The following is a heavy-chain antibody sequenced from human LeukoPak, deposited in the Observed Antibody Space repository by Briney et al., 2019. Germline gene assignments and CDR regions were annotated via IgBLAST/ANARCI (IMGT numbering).Heavy chain of an antibody. V-gene: IGHV4-30-4*01. J-gene: IGHJ1*01. D-gene: IGHD3-22*01. CDR2: IYYSGST. Sequence: PSETLSLTCTVSGGSISSGDYYWSWIRQPPGRGLEWIVYIYYSGSTYYNPSLKSRVTISVDTSKNQFSLKLSSVTAADTAVYYCARGRYYDSSGLEYFQHWGQGTLVTVS. CDR1: GGSISSGDYY. CDR3: ARGRYYDSSGLEYFQH.